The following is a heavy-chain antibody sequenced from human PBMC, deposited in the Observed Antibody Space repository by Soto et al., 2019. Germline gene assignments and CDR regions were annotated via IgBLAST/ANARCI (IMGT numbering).Heavy chain of an antibody. J-gene: IGHJ5*02. V-gene: IGHV3-9*01. CDR1: GFTFDDYA. D-gene: IGHD3-3*01. Sequence: GGSLRLSCAASGFTFDDYAMHWVRQAPGKGLEWVSGISWNSGSIGYADSVKGRFTISRDNAKNSLYLQMNSLRAEDTALYYCAKDGNYDFWSGYPSNWFDPWGQGTLVTVSS. CDR3: AKDGNYDFWSGYPSNWFDP. CDR2: ISWNSGSI.